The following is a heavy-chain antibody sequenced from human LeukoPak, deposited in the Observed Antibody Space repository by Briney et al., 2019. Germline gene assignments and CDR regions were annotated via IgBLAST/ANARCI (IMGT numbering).Heavy chain of an antibody. CDR2: VYYSGST. CDR1: GGSVRSDSYY. D-gene: IGHD3-22*01. J-gene: IGHJ3*01. CDR3: VREAATDYYDSSGYYRQTEVFDA. Sequence: PSETLSLTCTVSGGSVRSDSYYWSWIRQPPGKGLEWIGYVYYSGSTNYNPSLKSRVTISVDTSKNQFSLKLRSVTAADTAVYYCVREAATDYYDSSGYYRQTEVFDAWGRGTMVTVSS. V-gene: IGHV4-61*01.